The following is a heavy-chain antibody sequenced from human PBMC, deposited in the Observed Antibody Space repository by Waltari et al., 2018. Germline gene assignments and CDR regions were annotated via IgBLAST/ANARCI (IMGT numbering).Heavy chain of an antibody. J-gene: IGHJ4*02. CDR2: ISSSSSYI. V-gene: IGHV3-21*01. CDR1: GFTFSSYS. CDR3: ARDLGKAAAGNFDY. Sequence: EVQLVESGGGLVKPGGSLRLSCAASGFTFSSYSMNWVRQAPGKGLEWVSSISSSSSYISYADSVKGRFTISRDNAKNSLYLQMNSLRAEDTAVYYCARDLGKAAAGNFDYWGQGTLVTVSS. D-gene: IGHD6-13*01.